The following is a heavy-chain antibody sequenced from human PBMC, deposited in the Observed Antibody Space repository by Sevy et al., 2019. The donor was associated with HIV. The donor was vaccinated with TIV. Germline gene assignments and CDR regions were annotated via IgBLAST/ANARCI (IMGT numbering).Heavy chain of an antibody. Sequence: SETLSLTCAVHGGSFSGYYWNWIRQPPGKGQEWIGEINHSGSTNYNPSLKSRVTISVDTSKNQFCLKLSSVTAADTAVYYCARSPPIVVVPGAPSWFDPWGQGTLVTVSS. CDR1: GGSFSGYY. CDR3: ARSPPIVVVPGAPSWFDP. CDR2: INHSGST. D-gene: IGHD2-2*01. V-gene: IGHV4-34*01. J-gene: IGHJ5*02.